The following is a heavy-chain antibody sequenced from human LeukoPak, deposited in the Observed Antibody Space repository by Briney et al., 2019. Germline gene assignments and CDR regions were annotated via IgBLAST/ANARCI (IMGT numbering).Heavy chain of an antibody. V-gene: IGHV3-23*01. J-gene: IGHJ4*02. CDR3: AKAGGYCSSTSCYLFD. CDR2: MSPNGGST. CDR1: GFTFSSYA. Sequence: PGGPLRLSCAASGFTFSSYAMSWVRQAPGKGLEWVSSMSPNGGSTYYADSVKGRFTISRDNSKNTLYLQMNSLRAEDTAVYYCAKAGGYCSSTSCYLFDWGQGTLVTVSS. D-gene: IGHD2-2*01.